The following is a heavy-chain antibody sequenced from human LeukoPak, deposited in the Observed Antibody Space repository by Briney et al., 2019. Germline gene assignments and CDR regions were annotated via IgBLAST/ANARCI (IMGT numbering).Heavy chain of an antibody. V-gene: IGHV6-1*01. Sequence: SQTLSLTCAISGDSVSSNSVTWNWIRQSPSRGLERLGRTYYRSTWYNDYAVSVRGRITVNPDTSKNQFSLKLSSVTAADTAVYYCARLTNYYDSSGYYYPIDYWGQGTLVTVSS. J-gene: IGHJ4*02. CDR2: TYYRSTWYN. CDR1: GDSVSSNSVT. CDR3: ARLTNYYDSSGYYYPIDY. D-gene: IGHD3-22*01.